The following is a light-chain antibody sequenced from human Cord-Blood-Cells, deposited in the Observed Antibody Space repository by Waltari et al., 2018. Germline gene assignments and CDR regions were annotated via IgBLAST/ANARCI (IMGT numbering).Light chain of an antibody. CDR1: SGSIASNY. V-gene: IGLV6-57*03. Sequence: NFMLTQPHSVSESPGKTVTISCTRSSGSIASNYVQWYQQRPGSAPTTVIYEDNQRPSGVPDRFSGSIDSSSNSASLTISGLKTEDEADYYCQSYDSSLWVFGGGTKLTVI. CDR2: EDN. CDR3: QSYDSSLWV. J-gene: IGLJ3*02.